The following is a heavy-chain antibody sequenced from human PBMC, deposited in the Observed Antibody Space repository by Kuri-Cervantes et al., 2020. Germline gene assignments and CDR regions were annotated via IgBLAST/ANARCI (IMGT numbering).Heavy chain of an antibody. CDR1: GVPLSTSGMC. CDR2: IDWNDDK. D-gene: IGHD6-13*01. J-gene: IGHJ6*02. V-gene: IGHV2-70*12. Sequence: SGPTLAKLNQILTLHCSFSGVPLSTSGMCVSWIRQPPGKALEWLARIDWNDDKYYSTSLKTRLTISMDTSKNQVALTMTNMDPVDTATYYCAHRNVGSSWYDYYYYYGMDVWGQGTTVTVSS. CDR3: AHRNVGSSWYDYYYYYGMDV.